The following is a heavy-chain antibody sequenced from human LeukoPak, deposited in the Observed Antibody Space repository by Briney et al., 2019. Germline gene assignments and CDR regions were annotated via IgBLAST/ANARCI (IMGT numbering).Heavy chain of an antibody. CDR1: GYSLTSYW. D-gene: IGHD4-23*01. J-gene: IGHJ4*02. Sequence: GESLKISCKGSGYSLTSYWIGWVRQMPGKGLEWMGIIRPMNSDVRYSPSFQGQVTISADRSINTAYLQWNSLTASDTAMYYCASRPFETTVVPWDFYWGQGTQVTVSS. V-gene: IGHV5-51*01. CDR2: IRPMNSDV. CDR3: ASRPFETTVVPWDFY.